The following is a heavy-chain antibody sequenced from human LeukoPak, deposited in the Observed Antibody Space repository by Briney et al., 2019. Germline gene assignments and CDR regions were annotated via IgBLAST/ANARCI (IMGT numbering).Heavy chain of an antibody. J-gene: IGHJ4*02. V-gene: IGHV3-23*01. CDR2: ISGSGGST. D-gene: IGHD3-10*01. CDR1: GFTFSSYA. CDR3: AKNGPRVLLWFGELFW. Sequence: PGGSLRLSCAASGFTFSSYAMSWVRQAPGKGLEWVSAISGSGGSTYYADSVEGRFTISRDNSKNTLYLQMNSLRAEDTAVYYCAKNGPRVLLWFGELFWWGQGTLVTVSS.